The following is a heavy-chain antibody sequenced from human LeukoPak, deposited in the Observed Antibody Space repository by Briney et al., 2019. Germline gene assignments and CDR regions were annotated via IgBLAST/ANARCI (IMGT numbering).Heavy chain of an antibody. CDR1: GFTFDDYA. J-gene: IGHJ4*02. Sequence: GGSLRLSCAASGFTFDDYAMHWVRQPPGKGLEWVSGISWNSGSIGYADSVKGRFTISRDNSKNTLYLQMNSLRAEDTAVYYCARDQNFKATPVVPHYWGQGTLVTVSS. V-gene: IGHV3-9*01. CDR2: ISWNSGSI. D-gene: IGHD2-2*01. CDR3: ARDQNFKATPVVPHY.